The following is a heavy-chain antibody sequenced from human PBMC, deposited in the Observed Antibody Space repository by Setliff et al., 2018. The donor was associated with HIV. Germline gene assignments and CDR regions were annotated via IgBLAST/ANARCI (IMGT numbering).Heavy chain of an antibody. J-gene: IGHJ4*02. Sequence: SETLSLTCAVYGGSFSGYYWSWIRQPPGKGLEWIGEINHSGSTNYNPSLKSRVTISVDTSKNQFSLKLSSVTAADTAVYYCARGGDYRTFDYWGQGTLVTVS. CDR2: INHSGST. D-gene: IGHD4-17*01. V-gene: IGHV4-34*01. CDR1: GGSFSGYY. CDR3: ARGGDYRTFDY.